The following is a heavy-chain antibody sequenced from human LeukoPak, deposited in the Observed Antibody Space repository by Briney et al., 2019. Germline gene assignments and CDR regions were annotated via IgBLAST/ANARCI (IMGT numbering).Heavy chain of an antibody. CDR3: ARMGASVGH. CDR2: IYYSGST. CDR1: GGSISSSSYY. V-gene: IGHV4-39*01. Sequence: PSETLSLTCTVSGGSISSSSYYWGWIRQPPGKGLEWIGSIYYSGSTYYNPSLKSRVTISVDTSKNQFSLKLSSVTAADTAVYYCARMGASVGHWGQGTLVTVSS. D-gene: IGHD3-16*01. J-gene: IGHJ4*02.